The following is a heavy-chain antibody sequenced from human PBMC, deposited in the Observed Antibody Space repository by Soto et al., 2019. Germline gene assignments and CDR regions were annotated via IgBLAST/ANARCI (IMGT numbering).Heavy chain of an antibody. CDR3: ARERYVASRHSKYDS. D-gene: IGHD2-15*01. J-gene: IGHJ4*02. V-gene: IGHV1-18*04. Sequence: ASVKVSCKASGYRFSTYGINWVRQAPGQGLEWMGWTSTNNDDRNYAQKFQGRVTFTTDTSTSTAYMELRSLTSDDTAVYFCARERYVASRHSKYDSWGQGTQVTVSS. CDR1: GYRFSTYG. CDR2: TSTNNDDR.